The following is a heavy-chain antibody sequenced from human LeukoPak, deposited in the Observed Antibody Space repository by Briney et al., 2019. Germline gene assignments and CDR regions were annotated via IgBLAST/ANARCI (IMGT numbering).Heavy chain of an antibody. CDR3: ARLGSSSWYGGYYYYGMDV. V-gene: IGHV5-51*01. Sequence: GESLKISCKGSGYSFTSYWIGWVCQMPGKGLEWMGIIYPGDSDTRYSPSFQGQVTISADKSISTAYLQWSSLKASDTAMYYCARLGSSSWYGGYYYYGMDVWGQGTTVTVSS. CDR1: GYSFTSYW. CDR2: IYPGDSDT. D-gene: IGHD6-13*01. J-gene: IGHJ6*02.